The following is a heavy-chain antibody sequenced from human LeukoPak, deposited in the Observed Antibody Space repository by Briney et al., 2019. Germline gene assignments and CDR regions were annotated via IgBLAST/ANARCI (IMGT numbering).Heavy chain of an antibody. Sequence: GGSLRLSCAVSGITLSNYGMSWVRRAPGKGLEWVAGIGGSGGGTNYTDSVKGRFIISRDNAKNTLYLQMSSLRVEDTAVYYCARDSPGYYYDSSGYYYKSLKYYYGMDVWGQGTTVTVSS. V-gene: IGHV3-23*01. CDR3: ARDSPGYYYDSSGYYYKSLKYYYGMDV. CDR1: GITLSNYG. J-gene: IGHJ6*02. CDR2: IGGSGGGT. D-gene: IGHD3-22*01.